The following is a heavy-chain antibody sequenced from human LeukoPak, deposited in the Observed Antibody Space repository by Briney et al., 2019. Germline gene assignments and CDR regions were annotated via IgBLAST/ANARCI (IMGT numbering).Heavy chain of an antibody. CDR3: ARGAYYPDY. CDR2: TYYSGST. D-gene: IGHD3-22*01. J-gene: IGHJ4*02. Sequence: SETLSLTCTVSGGSISSYYWSWIRQPPGKGQEWIGCTYYSGSTIYSPSLKSRITISVDTSKNQFSLRLSSVTAADTAVYYCARGAYYPDYWGQGTLVTVSS. V-gene: IGHV4-59*13. CDR1: GGSISSYY.